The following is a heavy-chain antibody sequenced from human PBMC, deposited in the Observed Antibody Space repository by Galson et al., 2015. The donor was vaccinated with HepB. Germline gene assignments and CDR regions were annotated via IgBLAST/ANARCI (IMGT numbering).Heavy chain of an antibody. V-gene: IGHV3-7*01. Sequence: SLRLSCAASGFTVSTHWMNWVRQAPGKGLEWVANMNHDGSVKYYVDSVKGRFTISRDNAKNSLYLQMNSLRAEDTAVYYCARADLLWFGPYGAFDIWGQGTMVTVSS. CDR3: ARADLLWFGPYGAFDI. J-gene: IGHJ3*02. CDR1: GFTVSTHW. D-gene: IGHD3-10*01. CDR2: MNHDGSVK.